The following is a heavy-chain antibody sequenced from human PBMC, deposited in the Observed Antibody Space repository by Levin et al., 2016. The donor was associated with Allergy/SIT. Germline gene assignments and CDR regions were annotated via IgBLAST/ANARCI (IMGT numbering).Heavy chain of an antibody. CDR3: VKGSGVATINFDY. D-gene: IGHD5-12*01. Sequence: GESLKISCSASGFTFSSYAMHWVRQAPGKGLEYVSAISSNGGSTYYADSVKGRFTISRDNSKNTLYLQMSSLRAEDTAVYYCVKGSGVATINFDYWGQGTLVTVSS. CDR1: GFTFSSYA. CDR2: ISSNGGST. J-gene: IGHJ4*02. V-gene: IGHV3-64D*06.